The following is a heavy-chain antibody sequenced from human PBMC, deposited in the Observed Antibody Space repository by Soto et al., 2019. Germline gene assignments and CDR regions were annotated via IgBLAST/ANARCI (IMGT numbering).Heavy chain of an antibody. V-gene: IGHV3-23*01. D-gene: IGHD1-1*01. CDR1: GFTFRGDA. CDR2: IGGSGEMT. Sequence: EVQLLESGGDLVQPGGSLRLACAASGFTFRGDAMSWVRQAPGKGLEWVSSIGGSGEMTHYAESVKGRFTISRDNSKNTLYLQMESLRAEDTALYYCARSEMTYNWNDWGQGTLVTVSS. CDR3: ARSEMTYNWND. J-gene: IGHJ4*02.